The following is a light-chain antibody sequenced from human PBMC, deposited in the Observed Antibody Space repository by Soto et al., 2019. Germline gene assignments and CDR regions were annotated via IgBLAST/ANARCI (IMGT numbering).Light chain of an antibody. CDR1: QSINAW. Sequence: DIPMTQSPSTLSASVGDRVTITCRASQSINAWLAWYQQKPGKAPKLLIYKASSLESGVPSRFSGSGSGTEFTLTINSLQPDDFATYYCQQYNSYSGTFGQGTKVEIK. J-gene: IGKJ1*01. CDR2: KAS. V-gene: IGKV1-5*03. CDR3: QQYNSYSGT.